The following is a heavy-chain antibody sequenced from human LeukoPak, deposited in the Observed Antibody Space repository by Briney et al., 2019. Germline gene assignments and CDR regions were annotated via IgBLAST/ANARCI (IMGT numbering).Heavy chain of an antibody. Sequence: ASVKVSCKASGYTFTSYGISWVRRAPGQGLEWMGWNSAYNGNTNYAQKLQGRVTMTTDTSTSTAYMELRSLRSDDTAVYYCAREPPYFGIVVVPAAPVHYYYMDVWGKGTTVTVSS. D-gene: IGHD2-2*01. CDR1: GYTFTSYG. V-gene: IGHV1-18*01. CDR2: NSAYNGNT. CDR3: AREPPYFGIVVVPAAPVHYYYMDV. J-gene: IGHJ6*03.